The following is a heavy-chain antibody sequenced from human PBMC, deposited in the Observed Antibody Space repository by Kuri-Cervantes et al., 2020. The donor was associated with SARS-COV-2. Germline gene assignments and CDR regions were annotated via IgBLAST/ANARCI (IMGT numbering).Heavy chain of an antibody. V-gene: IGHV1-18*01. CDR1: DYTFTSYG. Sequence: ASVKVSCKASDYTFTSYGISWVRQAPGQGLEWMGLISAYNGNTNYAQKLQGRVTMTTDTSTSTAYMELRSLRSDDTAVYYCARERSNGRDAFDIWGQGTMVTVSS. J-gene: IGHJ3*02. CDR2: ISAYNGNT. CDR3: ARERSNGRDAFDI. D-gene: IGHD2/OR15-2a*01.